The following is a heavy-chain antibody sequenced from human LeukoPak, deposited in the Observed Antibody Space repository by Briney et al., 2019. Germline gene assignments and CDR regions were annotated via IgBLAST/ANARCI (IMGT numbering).Heavy chain of an antibody. CDR3: ARDLGFTVVTGAFDY. CDR2: IRSTSSYI. J-gene: IGHJ4*02. D-gene: IGHD4-23*01. CDR1: GFTFSSYS. Sequence: PGGSLTLSCAASGFTFSSYSMNWVRQAPGKGLEWVSSIRSTSSYIYYADSVKGRFTISRDNAKNSLYLQMNSLRAEDTAVYYCARDLGFTVVTGAFDYWGQGTLVTVSS. V-gene: IGHV3-21*01.